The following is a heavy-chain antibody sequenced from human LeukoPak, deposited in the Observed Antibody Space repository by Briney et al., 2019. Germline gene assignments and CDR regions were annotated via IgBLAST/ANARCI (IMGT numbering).Heavy chain of an antibody. J-gene: IGHJ4*02. Sequence: GGSLRLSCAASGFTFSSYAMSWVRQAPGKGLEWVSAISGSGGSTYYADSVKGRFTISRDNSKNTLYLQMNSLRAEDTAVYYCAKDLWGSYQRYNYFDYWGQGTLVTVSS. CDR2: ISGSGGST. V-gene: IGHV3-23*01. D-gene: IGHD1-26*01. CDR1: GFTFSSYA. CDR3: AKDLWGSYQRYNYFDY.